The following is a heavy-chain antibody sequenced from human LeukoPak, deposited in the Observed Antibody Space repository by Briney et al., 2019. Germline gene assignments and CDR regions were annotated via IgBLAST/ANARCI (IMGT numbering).Heavy chain of an antibody. CDR2: ISYDGSNK. CDR3: ARALVGPFDY. D-gene: IGHD3-16*02. CDR1: GFTFSSYA. J-gene: IGHJ4*02. Sequence: PGGSLRLSCAASGFTFSSYAMHWVRQAPGKGLEWVAVISYDGSNKYYADSVKGRFNISRDHSKNTLYLQMNSLRAEDTAVYYCARALVGPFDYWGQGTLVSVSS. V-gene: IGHV3-30*04.